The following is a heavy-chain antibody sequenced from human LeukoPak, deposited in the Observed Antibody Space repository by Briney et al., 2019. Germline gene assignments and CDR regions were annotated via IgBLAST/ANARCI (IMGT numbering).Heavy chain of an antibody. J-gene: IGHJ6*03. D-gene: IGHD3/OR15-3a*01. CDR1: SGSISSSTHY. V-gene: IGHV4-39*01. Sequence: PSETLSLTCTVSSGSISSSTHYWAWIRQPPGKGLEWIGSIYYSGSTYYNPSLKSRVTISVDTSKNQFSLKLSSVTAADTAVYHCARLPRGGRLPMISLYYYMDVWGKGTTVIVSS. CDR3: ARLPRGGRLPMISLYYYMDV. CDR2: IYYSGST.